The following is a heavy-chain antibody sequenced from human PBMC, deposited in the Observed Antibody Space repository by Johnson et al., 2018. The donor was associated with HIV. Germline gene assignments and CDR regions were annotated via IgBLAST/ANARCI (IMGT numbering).Heavy chain of an antibody. J-gene: IGHJ3*02. Sequence: QVQLVESGGGVVQPGRSLRLSCAASGFTFSSYAMHWVRQAPGKGLEWVAVISYDGSNKYYADSVNGRFTISRDNSKNTLSLQMTSPRVDDTAIYYCARVRAGRENAFDIWGQGTMVTVSS. CDR1: GFTFSSYA. D-gene: IGHD1-26*01. V-gene: IGHV3-30-3*01. CDR2: ISYDGSNK. CDR3: ARVRAGRENAFDI.